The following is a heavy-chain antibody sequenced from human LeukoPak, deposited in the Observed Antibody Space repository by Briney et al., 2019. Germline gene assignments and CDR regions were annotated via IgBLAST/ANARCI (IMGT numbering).Heavy chain of an antibody. CDR3: ARDARDYGGNSGWFDP. D-gene: IGHD4-23*01. CDR1: GFMFSSYG. CDR2: IGGSGDST. J-gene: IGHJ5*02. Sequence: GGSLRLSCAASGFMFSSYGMSWVRQPPGKGLEWVSAIGGSGDSTYYADSVKGRFTISRDNSKNTLYLQMNSLRAEDTAVYYCARDARDYGGNSGWFDPWGQGTLVTVSS. V-gene: IGHV3-23*01.